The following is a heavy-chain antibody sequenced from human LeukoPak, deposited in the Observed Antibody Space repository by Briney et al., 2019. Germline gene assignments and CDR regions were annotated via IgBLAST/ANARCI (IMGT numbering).Heavy chain of an antibody. D-gene: IGHD3-22*01. CDR1: AASFNSDDQY. CDR3: SRGLDSRKLGY. J-gene: IGHJ4*02. V-gene: IGHV4-31*03. CDR2: ILPRGML. Sequence: PSQTLSLTCTVSAASFNSDDQYWNWLRHSPGRGLEWIGRILPRGMLYNNPSLESRVTMSRDTSKTKLSLTLKSVTAAHTATDFRSRGLDSRKLGYWGQGSLVTVSS.